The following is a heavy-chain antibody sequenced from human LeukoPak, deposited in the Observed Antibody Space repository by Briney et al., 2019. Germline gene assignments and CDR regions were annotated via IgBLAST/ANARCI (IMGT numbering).Heavy chain of an antibody. Sequence: GASLRLSCAASGFTFSNYAMSWVRQAPGKGLECVSAISGSGGRTYYAASVKGRFTISRDNSKNTLHLQLNSLRAEDTALYYCAKDLPGDPDDQYYGMDVWGQGNTVTVSS. V-gene: IGHV3-23*01. CDR2: ISGSGGRT. J-gene: IGHJ6*02. CDR1: GFTFSNYA. D-gene: IGHD4-17*01. CDR3: AKDLPGDPDDQYYGMDV.